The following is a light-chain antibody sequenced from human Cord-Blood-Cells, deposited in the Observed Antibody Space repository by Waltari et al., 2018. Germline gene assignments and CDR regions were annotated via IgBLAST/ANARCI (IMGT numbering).Light chain of an antibody. J-gene: IGLJ1*01. Sequence: SYELTQPPSVSVSPGQTARINCSGDALPKKYAYWYQQKSGQAPVLVIYEDSKRPSGIPERFSGSSSGTMATLTISGAQVEDEADYYCYSTDSSGNHYVFGTGTKVTVL. CDR3: YSTDSSGNHYV. CDR1: ALPKKY. V-gene: IGLV3-10*01. CDR2: EDS.